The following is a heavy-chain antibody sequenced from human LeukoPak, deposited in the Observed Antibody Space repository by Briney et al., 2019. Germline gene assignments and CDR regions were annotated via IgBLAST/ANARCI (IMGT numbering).Heavy chain of an antibody. J-gene: IGHJ4*02. Sequence: PSETLSLTCAVSGGSISNYYWSWIRQPPGKGLEWIGYIHCSGSTNYNPSLKSRVTISVDTSKNQFSLPLSSVTAADTAVYYCARQGYGSGWGAFYHFDYWGQGTLVTVSS. CDR1: GGSISNYY. CDR3: ARQGYGSGWGAFYHFDY. CDR2: IHCSGST. V-gene: IGHV4-59*08. D-gene: IGHD6-19*01.